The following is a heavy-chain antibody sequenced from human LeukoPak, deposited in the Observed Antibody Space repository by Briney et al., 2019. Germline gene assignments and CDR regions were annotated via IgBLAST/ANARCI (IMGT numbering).Heavy chain of an antibody. CDR1: GFTFSSYN. V-gene: IGHV3-21*01. J-gene: IGHJ4*02. CDR3: ASSSGASWGYFDY. CDR2: ISSGSTYI. D-gene: IGHD2-15*01. Sequence: GGSLRLSCSASGFTFSSYNMNWVRQAPGKGLEWVSSISSGSTYIYYADSVKGRFTLSRDNAKNSLYLQMNSLRAEDTAVYYCASSSGASWGYFDYWGQGTLVTVSS.